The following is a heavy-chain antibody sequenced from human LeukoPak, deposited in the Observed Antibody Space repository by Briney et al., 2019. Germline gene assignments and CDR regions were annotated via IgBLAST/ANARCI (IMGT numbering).Heavy chain of an antibody. CDR3: ARRYCSSTSCLLDY. CDR1: GFTFTTYS. CDR2: ISSSSETI. J-gene: IGHJ4*02. V-gene: IGHV3-48*01. Sequence: GGSLRLSCAASGFTFTTYSMNWVRQAPGKGLEWISYISSSSETISYADSVKGRFTISRDNAKNSLYLQTDSLRAEDTAVYYCARRYCSSTSCLLDYWGQGTLVTVSS. D-gene: IGHD2-2*01.